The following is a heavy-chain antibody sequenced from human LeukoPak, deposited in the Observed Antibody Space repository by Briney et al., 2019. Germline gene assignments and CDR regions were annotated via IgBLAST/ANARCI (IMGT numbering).Heavy chain of an antibody. D-gene: IGHD3-22*01. CDR1: GFTFSSYA. Sequence: GGSLRLSCAASGFTFSSYAMSWVRQAPGKGLAWVSAISGSGGSTYYADSVKGRSTISRDNSKNTLYLQMNSLRAEDTAVYYCAKGQSRYYDSSGYDYWGQGTLVTVSS. CDR3: AKGQSRYYDSSGYDY. V-gene: IGHV3-23*01. CDR2: ISGSGGST. J-gene: IGHJ4*02.